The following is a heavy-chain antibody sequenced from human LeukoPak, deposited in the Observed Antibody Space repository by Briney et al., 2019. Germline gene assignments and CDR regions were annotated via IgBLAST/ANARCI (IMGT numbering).Heavy chain of an antibody. J-gene: IGHJ4*02. Sequence: SETLSLTCAVYGGSFSGYYWSWIRQPPGKGLEWIGEINHSGSTNYNPSLKSRVTISVDTSKNQFSLKLSSVTAADTAVYYCARSFRGSGSPALFDYWGQGTLVTVSS. V-gene: IGHV4-34*01. D-gene: IGHD3-10*01. CDR1: GGSFSGYY. CDR2: INHSGST. CDR3: ARSFRGSGSPALFDY.